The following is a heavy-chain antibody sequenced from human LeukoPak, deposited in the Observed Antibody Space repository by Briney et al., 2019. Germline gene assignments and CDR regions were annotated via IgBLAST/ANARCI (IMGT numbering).Heavy chain of an antibody. Sequence: GGSLRLSCAASGFTFSSHWMSWVRQAPGKGLEWVANIKQDGSEKYYVDSVKGRFTISRDNAKNSLYLQMNSLRAEDTAVYYCARDRMSYDILTGSTPPFDIWGQGTMVTVSS. D-gene: IGHD3-9*01. CDR2: IKQDGSEK. CDR1: GFTFSSHW. J-gene: IGHJ3*02. V-gene: IGHV3-7*01. CDR3: ARDRMSYDILTGSTPPFDI.